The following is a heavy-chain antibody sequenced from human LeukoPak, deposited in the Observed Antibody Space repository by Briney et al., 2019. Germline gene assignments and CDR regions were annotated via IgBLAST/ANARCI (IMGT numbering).Heavy chain of an antibody. D-gene: IGHD2-2*01. CDR3: ATDGSPMHCSRTSCSLDS. Sequence: ASVKVSCKLSGDTLAELSIHWVRQAPGRGLEWMVGFYAEVYDTFYAQTFHGRVTMTEDASIETAFLELSSLRSEDTGVYYCATDGSPMHCSRTSCSLDSWDQGTLVTVSS. CDR1: GDTLAELS. V-gene: IGHV1-24*01. CDR2: FYAEVYDT. J-gene: IGHJ4*02.